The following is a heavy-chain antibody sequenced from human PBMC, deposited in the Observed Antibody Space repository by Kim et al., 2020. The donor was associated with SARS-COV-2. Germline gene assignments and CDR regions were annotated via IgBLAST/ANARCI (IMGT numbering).Heavy chain of an antibody. CDR3: ARVRGTSPIS. Sequence: ASVKVSCKASVSTFTDYAMHWVRQAPGQRLEWRGWINPGNGHTKYSQNFQGRVTITRDTSASTAYMEVSSLRSEDTAVYYCARVRGTSPISWGQGTLVTV. J-gene: IGHJ5*02. V-gene: IGHV1-3*01. CDR2: INPGNGHT. CDR1: VSTFTDYA. D-gene: IGHD2-8*01.